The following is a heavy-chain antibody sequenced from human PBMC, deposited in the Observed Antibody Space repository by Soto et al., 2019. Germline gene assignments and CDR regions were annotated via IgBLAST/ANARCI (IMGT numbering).Heavy chain of an antibody. CDR3: AREGSGYNF. D-gene: IGHD5-12*01. J-gene: IGHJ4*02. CDR1: GGSFSNFG. V-gene: IGHV1-69*13. CDR2: IVPVFGRP. Sequence: SVNVSCKSSGGSFSNFGISWVRQAPGQGLECMGGIVPVFGRPNYAQRFRGRLTITADESTSTGYMELISLRSDDTAVYYCAREGSGYNFWGQGTQVTVSS.